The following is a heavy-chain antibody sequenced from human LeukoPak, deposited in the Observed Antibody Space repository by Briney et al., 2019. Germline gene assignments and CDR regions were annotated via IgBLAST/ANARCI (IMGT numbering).Heavy chain of an antibody. CDR1: GCTFTSYA. D-gene: IGHD3-10*01. CDR2: INTNTGNP. CDR3: ARENGRGVIRYYGMDV. Sequence: ASVKVSCKASGCTFTSYAMNWVRQAPGQGLEWMGWINTNTGNPTYAQGFTGRFVFSLDTSVSTAYLQISSLKAEDTAVYYCARENGRGVIRYYGMDVWGQGTTVTVSS. V-gene: IGHV7-4-1*02. J-gene: IGHJ6*02.